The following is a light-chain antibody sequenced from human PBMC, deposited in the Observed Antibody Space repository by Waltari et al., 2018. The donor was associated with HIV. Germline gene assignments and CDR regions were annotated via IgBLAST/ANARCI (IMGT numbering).Light chain of an antibody. J-gene: IGKJ1*01. V-gene: IGKV3-11*01. CDR2: DAS. CDR3: QPRSNLPGT. Sequence: ELVLTKSPAPLSLSPGERATISCNPSQSVGSYLACYQQKPRQSPMLRLYDASNRATGIPPRFCGSESGTEVTLNSSSLEPEGFAVYDCQPRSNLPGTFGQGTKVEIK. CDR1: QSVGSY.